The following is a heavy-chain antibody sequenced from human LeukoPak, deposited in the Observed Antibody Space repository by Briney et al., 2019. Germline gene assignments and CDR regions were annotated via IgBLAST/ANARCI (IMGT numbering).Heavy chain of an antibody. Sequence: ASVKVSCKASGGTFSSYAISWVRQASGQGLEWMGGIIPIFGTANYAQKFQGRVTITTDESTSTAYMELSSLRSEDTAVYYCATKVVGYCSGGSCYQRDYWGQGTLVTVSS. CDR2: IIPIFGTA. J-gene: IGHJ4*02. CDR1: GGTFSSYA. CDR3: ATKVVGYCSGGSCYQRDY. V-gene: IGHV1-69*05. D-gene: IGHD2-15*01.